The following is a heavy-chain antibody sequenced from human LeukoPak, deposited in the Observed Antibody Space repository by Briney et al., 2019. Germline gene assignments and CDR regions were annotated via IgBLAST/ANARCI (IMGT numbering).Heavy chain of an antibody. V-gene: IGHV4-59*01. Sequence: PSETLSLTCIVSGGSITNYYLTWIRQPPEKGLEWIGHIYYTGSTLYNPSLKSRVTISVDMSKNDFSLKLSSVTAADTAVYYCARSVEMATLKAFDVWGQGTMVTVSS. CDR2: IYYTGST. CDR3: ARSVEMATLKAFDV. J-gene: IGHJ3*01. CDR1: GGSITNYY. D-gene: IGHD5-24*01.